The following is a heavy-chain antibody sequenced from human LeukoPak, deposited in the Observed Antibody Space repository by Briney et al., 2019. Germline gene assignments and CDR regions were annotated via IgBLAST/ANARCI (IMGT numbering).Heavy chain of an antibody. D-gene: IGHD6-13*01. J-gene: IGHJ5*02. CDR3: ARGSADSSSWYIGYNWFDP. Sequence: SQTLSLTCAISGDSVSSNSAAWNWIRQSPSRGLEWLGRTYYRSKWYNDYAVSVKSRITINPDTSKNQFSLQLNSVTPEDTAVYYCARGSADSSSWYIGYNWFDPWGQGTLVTVSS. CDR2: TYYRSKWYN. V-gene: IGHV6-1*01. CDR1: GDSVSSNSAA.